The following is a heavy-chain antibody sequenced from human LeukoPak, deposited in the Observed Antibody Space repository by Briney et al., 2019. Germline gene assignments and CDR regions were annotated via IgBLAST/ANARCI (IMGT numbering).Heavy chain of an antibody. V-gene: IGHV3-15*01. J-gene: IGHJ6*03. D-gene: IGHD2-21*01. CDR3: AYFRPNDYYYYYMDV. CDR2: LKSRVDGGAA. CDR1: GFSFTNAW. Sequence: GGSLRLSCEASGFSFTNAWMNGVRLAPGKGLEWVGRLKSRVDGGAADYAAPVKGRFTISRDDSKDALYLQMNSLKNEDTGIYYCAYFRPNDYYYYYMDVWGKGTTVTVAS.